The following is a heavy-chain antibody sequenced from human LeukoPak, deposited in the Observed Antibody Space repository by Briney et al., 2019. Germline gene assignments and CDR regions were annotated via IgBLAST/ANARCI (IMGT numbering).Heavy chain of an antibody. Sequence: ASVKVSCKASGYTFTSYDINWVRQATGQGLEWMGWMNPNSGNTGYAQKFQGRVTMTRNTSISTAYMELSSLRSEDTAVYYCARGIKYQLLYYYYGMDVWGQGTTVTVSS. CDR3: ARGIKYQLLYYYYGMDV. V-gene: IGHV1-8*01. D-gene: IGHD2-2*01. CDR2: MNPNSGNT. CDR1: GYTFTSYD. J-gene: IGHJ6*02.